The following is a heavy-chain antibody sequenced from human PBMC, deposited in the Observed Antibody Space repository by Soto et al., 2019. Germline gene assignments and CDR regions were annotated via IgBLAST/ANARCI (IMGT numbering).Heavy chain of an antibody. Sequence: EVQLVESGGGLVQPGGSLRLSCAASGFTFSSYSMNWVRQAPGKGLEWVSYISSSSSTIYYADSVKGRFTISRDNAKNSLYLQMNSLRAEDTAVYYCARSSESGIAAAGWENDYGGQGTLVTVSS. CDR1: GFTFSSYS. V-gene: IGHV3-48*01. CDR3: ARSSESGIAAAGWENDY. J-gene: IGHJ4*02. D-gene: IGHD6-13*01. CDR2: ISSSSSTI.